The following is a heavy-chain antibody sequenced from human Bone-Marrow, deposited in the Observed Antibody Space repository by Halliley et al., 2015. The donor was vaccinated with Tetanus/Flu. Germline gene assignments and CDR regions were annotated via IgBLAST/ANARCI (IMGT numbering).Heavy chain of an antibody. D-gene: IGHD3-22*01. J-gene: IGHJ4*02. CDR3: ARVNGNYYQLWAGPPPAFVAR. CDR1: GFTFVNNA. V-gene: IGHV3-23*01. CDR2: ISGSGGGT. Sequence: SLRLSCAASGFTFVNNAMSWVRQAPGKGLEWLSTISGSGGGTFYAGSVRGRFTISRDNSQNTLYLQMNSLRVDDTALYYCARVNGNYYQLWAGPPPAFVARWGRPTLVPAPS.